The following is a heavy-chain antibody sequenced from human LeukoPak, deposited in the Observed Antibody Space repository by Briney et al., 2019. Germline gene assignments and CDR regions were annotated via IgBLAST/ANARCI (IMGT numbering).Heavy chain of an antibody. CDR1: GFTFSDYA. CDR2: ISSSSSYI. J-gene: IGHJ4*02. D-gene: IGHD1-26*01. CDR3: ARERWELRGLDY. Sequence: GGSLRLSCSASGFTFSDYAMSWVRQPPGKGLEWVSSISSSSSYIYYADSVKGRFTISRDNAKNSLYLQMNSLRAEDTAVYYCARERWELRGLDYWGQGTLVTVSS. V-gene: IGHV3-21*01.